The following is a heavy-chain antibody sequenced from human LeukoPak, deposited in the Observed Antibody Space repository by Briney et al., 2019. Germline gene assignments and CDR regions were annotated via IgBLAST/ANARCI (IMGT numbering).Heavy chain of an antibody. CDR1: GGTFSSYA. CDR2: IIPIFGTA. CDR3: ARGAGHGYSYGYYFDY. J-gene: IGHJ4*02. D-gene: IGHD5-18*01. V-gene: IGHV1-69*13. Sequence: SVKVSCKASGGTFSSYAISWVRQAPGQGLEWMGGIIPIFGTANYAQKFQGRVTITADESTSTAYMELSSLRSEDTAVYYCARGAGHGYSYGYYFDYWGQGTLVTVSS.